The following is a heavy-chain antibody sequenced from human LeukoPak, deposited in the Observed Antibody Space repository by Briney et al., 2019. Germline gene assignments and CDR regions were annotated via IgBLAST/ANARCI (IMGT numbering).Heavy chain of an antibody. Sequence: PSETLSLTCTVSGGSISSSSYYWSWIRQPPGKGLEWIGEINHGGSTNYNPSLKSRVTISLDTSKNQFSLKLSSVTAADTAVYYCARGITMVRGVTRGNWFDPWGQGTLVTVSS. J-gene: IGHJ5*02. CDR3: ARGITMVRGVTRGNWFDP. CDR1: GGSISSSSYY. V-gene: IGHV4-39*07. CDR2: INHGGST. D-gene: IGHD3-10*01.